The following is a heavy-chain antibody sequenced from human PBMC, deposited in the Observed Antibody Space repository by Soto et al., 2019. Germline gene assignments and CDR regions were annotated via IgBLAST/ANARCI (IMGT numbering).Heavy chain of an antibody. D-gene: IGHD2-2*01. CDR3: AREDSIVIPAVSDF. V-gene: IGHV3-21*01. CDR2: ISKSDYT. J-gene: IGHJ4*02. CDR1: GFAFSNYG. Sequence: PGGSLRLSCTVSGFAFSNYGINWVRQAPGKGLEWVSSISKSDYTYYSDSVKGRFTISRDNAKNSVSLQMNTLRVEDTAVYYCAREDSIVIPAVSDFWGQGTMVTVYS.